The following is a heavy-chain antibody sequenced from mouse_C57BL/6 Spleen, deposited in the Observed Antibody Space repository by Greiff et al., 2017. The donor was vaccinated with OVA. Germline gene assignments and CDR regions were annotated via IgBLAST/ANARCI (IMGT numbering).Heavy chain of an antibody. J-gene: IGHJ2*01. CDR1: GYSITSGYY. CDR2: ISYDGSN. D-gene: IGHD2-1*01. V-gene: IGHV3-6*01. CDR3: ARVVYYGNYEDY. Sequence: ESGPGLVKPSQSLSLTCSVTGYSITSGYYWNWIRQFPGNKLEWMGYISYDGSNNYNPSLKNRISITRDTSKNQFFLKLNSVTTEDTATYYCARVVYYGNYEDYWGQGTTLTVSS.